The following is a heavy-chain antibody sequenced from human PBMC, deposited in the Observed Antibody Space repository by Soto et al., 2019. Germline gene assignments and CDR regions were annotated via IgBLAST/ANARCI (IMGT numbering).Heavy chain of an antibody. D-gene: IGHD2-21*02. CDR3: TSTASAAFDI. CDR2: IKQDGSEK. Sequence: GGSLRLSCAASGFTFSSHWMNWVRQAPGKGLEWVANIKQDGSEKYYVDSVKGRFTISRDNAKNSLYLQMNSLIAEDTAVYYCTSTASAAFDIWGQGTMVTVSS. CDR1: GFTFSSHW. J-gene: IGHJ3*02. V-gene: IGHV3-7*01.